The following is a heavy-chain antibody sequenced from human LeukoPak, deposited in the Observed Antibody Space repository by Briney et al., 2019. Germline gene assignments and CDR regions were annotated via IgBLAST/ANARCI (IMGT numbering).Heavy chain of an antibody. J-gene: IGHJ4*02. CDR3: ASTPVVVVAANDFDY. Sequence: PGGSLRLSCAASGFTVSSNYMTWVRQAPGKGLEWVSVIYSGGSTYYADSVKGRFTISRDNSKNTLYLQMNSLRAEDTAVYYCASTPVVVVAANDFDYWGQGTLVTVSS. D-gene: IGHD2-15*01. CDR1: GFTVSSNY. CDR2: IYSGGST. V-gene: IGHV3-53*01.